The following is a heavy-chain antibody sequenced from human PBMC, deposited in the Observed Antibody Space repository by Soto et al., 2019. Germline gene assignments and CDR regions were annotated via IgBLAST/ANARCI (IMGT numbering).Heavy chain of an antibody. J-gene: IGHJ4*02. V-gene: IGHV1-18*01. CDR1: GYTLTSYA. CDR3: AREPNYFDY. CDR2: INAYNGNT. Sequence: ASVKVCCKASGYTLTSYARQWVRQAPGQRLEWMGWINAYNGNTKYAQKLQGRVTMTTDTSTSTADMELRSLRSDDTAVYYCAREPNYFDYWGQGTLVTVSS.